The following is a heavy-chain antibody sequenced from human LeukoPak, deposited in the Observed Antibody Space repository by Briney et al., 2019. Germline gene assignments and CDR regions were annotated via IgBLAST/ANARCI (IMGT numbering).Heavy chain of an antibody. Sequence: SETLSLTCTVSGGSISSNDYYWDWIRQPPGMGLEYIGSIYYSGSTYYNPSLKSRVTISVDTSKNQFSLKLSSVTAADTAVYYCARDRDWLYYFDYWSQGTLVTVSS. J-gene: IGHJ4*02. CDR3: ARDRDWLYYFDY. CDR2: IYYSGST. D-gene: IGHD3-9*01. CDR1: GGSISSNDYY. V-gene: IGHV4-39*02.